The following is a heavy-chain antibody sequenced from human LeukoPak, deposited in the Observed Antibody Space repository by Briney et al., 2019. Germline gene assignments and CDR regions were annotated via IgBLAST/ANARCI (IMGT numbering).Heavy chain of an antibody. CDR1: GFTFRSHA. J-gene: IGHJ4*02. Sequence: GGSLRLSCVGSGFTFRSHAMSWVRQAPEKGLEFVSGIYENGGTTYYADSVKGRFSISRDNSKNTLYLQMNSLRAEDTAVYYCAKDVIYDSSGYSYWGQGTLVTVSS. CDR2: IYENGGTT. D-gene: IGHD3-22*01. CDR3: AKDVIYDSSGYSY. V-gene: IGHV3-23*01.